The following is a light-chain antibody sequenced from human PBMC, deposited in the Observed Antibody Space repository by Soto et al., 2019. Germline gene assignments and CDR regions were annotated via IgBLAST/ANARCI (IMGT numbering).Light chain of an antibody. CDR3: ASNTPTWV. CDR2: EVS. V-gene: IGLV2-14*03. CDR1: SSDIGGSKS. Sequence: QSALTQPASVSGSRGQSISISCTGTSSDIGGSKSVSWYQQHQGKAPKLIIYEVSKRPSGISNRFSGSKSANTASLTISGLQADDEADYFCASNTPTWVFGGGTKLTVL. J-gene: IGLJ3*02.